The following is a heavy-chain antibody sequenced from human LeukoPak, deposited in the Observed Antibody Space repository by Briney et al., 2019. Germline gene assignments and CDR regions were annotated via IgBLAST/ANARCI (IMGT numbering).Heavy chain of an antibody. J-gene: IGHJ6*03. V-gene: IGHV3-48*01. CDR1: GFTFSSYS. CDR3: ARGGYSSSSYFYYYMDV. CDR2: ISSSSSTI. Sequence: GGSLRLSCAASGFTFSSYSMNWVRQAPGKGLEWVSYISSSSSTIYYADSVKGRFTISRDNAKNSLYLQMNSLRAEDTAVYYCARGGYSSSSYFYYYMDVWGKGTTVTVSS. D-gene: IGHD6-6*01.